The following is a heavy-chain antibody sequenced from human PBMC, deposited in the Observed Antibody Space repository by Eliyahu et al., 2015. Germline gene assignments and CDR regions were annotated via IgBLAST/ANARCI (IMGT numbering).Heavy chain of an antibody. Sequence: XRQAPRXGTEWVPLIVYVGTTEYYADPVKGRFAISRDNSNNTLSLQMNSLRDEDTAVYYCAKGSRLISGSHFGDIWGQGTLVTVSS. J-gene: IGHJ3*02. CDR2: IVYVGTTE. CDR3: AKGSRLISGSHFGDI. V-gene: IGHV3-30*09. D-gene: IGHD1-26*01.